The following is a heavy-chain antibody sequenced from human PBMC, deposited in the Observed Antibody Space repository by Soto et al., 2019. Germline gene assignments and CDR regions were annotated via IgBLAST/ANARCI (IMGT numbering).Heavy chain of an antibody. J-gene: IGHJ4*02. D-gene: IGHD3-10*01. CDR3: ATGSGSYYEPFDY. V-gene: IGHV1-2*04. CDR1: GYTFTGYY. Sequence: ASVKVSCKASGYTFTGYYLHWVRQAPGQGLEWMGWINPNSGGTNYAQKFQGWVTMTRDTSISTAYMELSRLRSDDTAVYYCATGSGSYYEPFDYWGQGTLVTVSS. CDR2: INPNSGGT.